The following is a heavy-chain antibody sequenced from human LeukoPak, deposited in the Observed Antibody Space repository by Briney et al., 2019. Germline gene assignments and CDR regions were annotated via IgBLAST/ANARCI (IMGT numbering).Heavy chain of an antibody. CDR2: INHSGTT. D-gene: IGHD1-26*01. V-gene: IGHV4-34*01. J-gene: IGHJ5*02. CDR3: ARGWKDPRYSGSYWFDP. CDR1: GGSFSAYY. Sequence: SETLSLTCAVYGGSFSAYYWSWIRQPPGKGLEWIGEINHSGTTNYNPSLKSRVTISVDTSKNQFSLKVSSVTAADTAVYYRARGWKDPRYSGSYWFDPWGQGTLVTVSS.